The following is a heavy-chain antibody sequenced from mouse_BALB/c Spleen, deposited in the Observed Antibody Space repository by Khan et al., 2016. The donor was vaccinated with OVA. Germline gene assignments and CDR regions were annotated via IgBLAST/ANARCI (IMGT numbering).Heavy chain of an antibody. J-gene: IGHJ2*02. Sequence: EVKLEESGPGLVKPSQSLSLTCTVTGYSITNNYAWNWIRQFPGNKLEWMGYISYSGSTNYNPSLKSRISITRDTSKNQFFLQLNSVTTEDTATYYRARGNYYGYYFDYWGQGTSLTVSS. CDR3: ARGNYYGYYFDY. CDR2: ISYSGST. CDR1: GYSITNNYA. D-gene: IGHD1-1*01. V-gene: IGHV3-2*02.